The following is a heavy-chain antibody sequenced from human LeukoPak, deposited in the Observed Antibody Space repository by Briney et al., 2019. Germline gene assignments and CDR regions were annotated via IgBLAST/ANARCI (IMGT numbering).Heavy chain of an antibody. CDR1: GYTFTSYG. Sequence: ASVKVSCKASGYTFTSYGISWVRQAPGQGLEWMGWISAYNGNTNYAQKLQGRVTMTTDTSTSTAYMELRSLRSDDTAVYYCARGDYSSSSGNYYYYYMDVWGKGTTVTVSS. CDR2: ISAYNGNT. CDR3: ARGDYSSSSGNYYYYYMDV. J-gene: IGHJ6*03. D-gene: IGHD6-6*01. V-gene: IGHV1-18*01.